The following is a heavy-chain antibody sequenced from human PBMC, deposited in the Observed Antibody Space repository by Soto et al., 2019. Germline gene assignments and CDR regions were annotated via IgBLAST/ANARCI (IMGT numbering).Heavy chain of an antibody. D-gene: IGHD5-12*01. J-gene: IGHJ4*02. CDR3: ARVFEDGYDTVDY. CDR2: IHPSGGST. Sequence: QVQLVQSGAEVKKPGASVKVSCKASGYTFTSYYMHWVRQAPGQGLEWMGIIHPSGGSTSYAQKFRGRVTMTRDTSTSTVYMELSSLRSEDTAVYYCARVFEDGYDTVDYWGQGTLVTVSS. V-gene: IGHV1-46*01. CDR1: GYTFTSYY.